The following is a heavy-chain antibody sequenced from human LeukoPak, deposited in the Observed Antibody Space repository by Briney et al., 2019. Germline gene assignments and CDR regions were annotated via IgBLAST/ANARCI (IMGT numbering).Heavy chain of an antibody. Sequence: SETLSLTCTVSGGSISSSSYYWGWIRQPPGKGLEWIGSIYYSGSTYYNPSLESRVTMSVDTSKNQFSLKLSSVTAADTAVYYCARVGGYCSGGSCYDYWGQGTLVIVSS. CDR3: ARVGGYCSGGSCYDY. J-gene: IGHJ4*02. CDR2: IYYSGST. V-gene: IGHV4-39*07. D-gene: IGHD2-15*01. CDR1: GGSISSSSYY.